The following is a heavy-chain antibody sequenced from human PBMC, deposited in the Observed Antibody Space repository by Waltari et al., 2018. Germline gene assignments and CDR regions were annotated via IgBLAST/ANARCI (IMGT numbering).Heavy chain of an antibody. D-gene: IGHD3-10*01. CDR1: GFTFTSSA. CDR2: IVVGSGNT. Sequence: QMQLVQSGPEVKKPGPSVKDSCKASGFTFTSSAVQWVRQARGQRLEWIGWIVVGSGNTNYAQKFQERVTITRDMSTSTAYMELSSLRSEDTAVYYCAAGLWFRELSLYPFDYWGQGTLVTVSS. J-gene: IGHJ4*02. V-gene: IGHV1-58*01. CDR3: AAGLWFRELSLYPFDY.